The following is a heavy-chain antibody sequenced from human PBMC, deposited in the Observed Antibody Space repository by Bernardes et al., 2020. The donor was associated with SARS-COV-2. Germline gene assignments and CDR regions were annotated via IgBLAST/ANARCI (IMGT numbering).Heavy chain of an antibody. V-gene: IGHV1-2*02. Sequence: ASVKVSWKASGYTFTGNYIYWVRQAPGQGLEWMGWINPNSGDTDYAQKFQDRVTMTRDTSIATAYMELSRLRSDDTAVYYCARGSGVITFGGVMSVGPAYGLDVWGQGTTVTVSS. J-gene: IGHJ6*02. CDR2: INPNSGDT. CDR3: ARGSGVITFGGVMSVGPAYGLDV. D-gene: IGHD3-16*01. CDR1: GYTFTGNY.